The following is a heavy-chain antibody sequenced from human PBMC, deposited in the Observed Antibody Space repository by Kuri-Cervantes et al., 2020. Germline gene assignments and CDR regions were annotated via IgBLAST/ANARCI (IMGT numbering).Heavy chain of an antibody. CDR3: AKPRSHTSSWYSFDY. CDR2: ISRRSTYI. Sequence: GGSLRLSCSASEFNFSDYNMNWVRQAPGKGLEWVASISRRSTYIYYAASVKGRFIISRDNAKHSVHLQMNSLRAEDTAVYYSAKPRSHTSSWYSFDYWGQGTLVTVSS. J-gene: IGHJ4*02. V-gene: IGHV3-21*04. D-gene: IGHD6-13*01. CDR1: EFNFSDYN.